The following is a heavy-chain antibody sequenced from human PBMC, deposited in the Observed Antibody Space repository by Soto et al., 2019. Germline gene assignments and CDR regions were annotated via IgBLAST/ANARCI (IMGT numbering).Heavy chain of an antibody. Sequence: QVQLVQSGAEVKKPGSSVKVSCKASGGTFSSYTISWVRQAPGQGLEWMGRIIPILGIANYAQKFQGRVTSTADKSTGTASTELGSQGSEDRAVYYCASAGGRPVTGPGVCVYWGQGTLVTVSS. D-gene: IGHD2-8*01. CDR1: GGTFSSYT. V-gene: IGHV1-69*02. CDR3: ASAGGRPVTGPGVCVY. J-gene: IGHJ4*02. CDR2: IIPILGIA.